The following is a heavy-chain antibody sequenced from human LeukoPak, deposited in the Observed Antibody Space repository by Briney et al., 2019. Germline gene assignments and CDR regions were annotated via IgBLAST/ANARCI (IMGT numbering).Heavy chain of an antibody. D-gene: IGHD2-15*01. Sequence: ASVKVSCKASGGTFSSYAISWVRQAPGQGLEWMGRIIPILGIANYAQKFQGRVTITADKSTSTAYMELSSLRSEDTAVYYCARGWPTPDYYYYGMDVWGQGTTVTVSS. CDR1: GGTFSSYA. CDR3: ARGWPTPDYYYYGMDV. V-gene: IGHV1-69*04. CDR2: IIPILGIA. J-gene: IGHJ6*02.